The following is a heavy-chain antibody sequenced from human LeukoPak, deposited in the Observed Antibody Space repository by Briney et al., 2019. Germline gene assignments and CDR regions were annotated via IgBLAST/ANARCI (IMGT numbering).Heavy chain of an antibody. D-gene: IGHD1-1*01. V-gene: IGHV3-74*01. CDR2: ISSDGSST. CDR3: ARTTGGKNAFDI. Sequence: PGGSLRLSCAASGFTFSSYWMYWVRQAPGKGLVWVSRISSDGSSTSYADSVKGRFTISRDNAKNTLYLQMNSLRAEDTAVYHCARTTGGKNAFDIWGQGTIVTVSS. J-gene: IGHJ3*02. CDR1: GFTFSSYW.